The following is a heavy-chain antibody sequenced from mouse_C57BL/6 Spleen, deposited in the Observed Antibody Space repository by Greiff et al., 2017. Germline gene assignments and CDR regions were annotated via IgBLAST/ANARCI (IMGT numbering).Heavy chain of an antibody. CDR2: INPDSSTI. V-gene: IGHV4-1*01. CDR1: GIDFSRYW. Sequence: EVKLMESGGGLVQPGGSLKLSCAASGIDFSRYWMSWVRRAPGKGLEWIGEINPDSSTINYAPSLKDKFIISRDNAKNTLYLQMSKVRSEDTALYYCAREGNDGYDGEGARDYWGQGTSVTVSS. CDR3: AREGNDGYDGEGARDY. D-gene: IGHD2-2*01. J-gene: IGHJ4*01.